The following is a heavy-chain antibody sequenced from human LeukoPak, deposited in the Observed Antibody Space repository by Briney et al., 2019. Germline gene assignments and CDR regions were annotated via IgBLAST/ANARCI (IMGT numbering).Heavy chain of an antibody. CDR1: GYSFTSYW. D-gene: IGHD1-14*01. CDR3: ASPAGITSDDPFDI. Sequence: GESLKISCKGSGYSFTSYWIGWVRQMPGKGLEWMGIIYPGDPDTRYSPSFQGQVTISADKSISTAYLQWSSLKASDSAIYYCASPAGITSDDPFDIWGQGTRVTVSS. CDR2: IYPGDPDT. J-gene: IGHJ3*02. V-gene: IGHV5-51*01.